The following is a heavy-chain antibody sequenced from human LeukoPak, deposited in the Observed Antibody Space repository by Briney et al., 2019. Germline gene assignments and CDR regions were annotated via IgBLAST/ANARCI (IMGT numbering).Heavy chain of an antibody. Sequence: SETLSLTCTVSGGSLSSYYWSWIRQPAGKGLEWIGRIYTSGSTNYNPSLKSRVTMSVDTSKNQFSLKLSSVTAADTAVYYCARDNNDVVVPAVAWFDPWGQGTLVTVSS. CDR3: ARDNNDVVVPAVAWFDP. J-gene: IGHJ5*02. D-gene: IGHD2-2*01. CDR2: IYTSGST. CDR1: GGSLSSYY. V-gene: IGHV4-4*07.